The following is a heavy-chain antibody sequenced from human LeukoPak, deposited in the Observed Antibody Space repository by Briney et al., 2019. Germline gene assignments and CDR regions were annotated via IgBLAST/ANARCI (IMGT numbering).Heavy chain of an antibody. V-gene: IGHV4-34*01. CDR3: SSSRDLYHDAFTSYWYFDV. CDR2: INDSGHA. D-gene: IGHD3-3*01. Sequence: PSETLSLTCAVYGASFRAYYWSWIRQAPGKGLEWIGEINDSGHARYNASLKSRVTMSVDTSKNQFSPKLKSVTAAATAVYYCSSSRDLYHDAFTSYWYFDVWGRGSLVTGSS. CDR1: GASFRAYY. J-gene: IGHJ2*01.